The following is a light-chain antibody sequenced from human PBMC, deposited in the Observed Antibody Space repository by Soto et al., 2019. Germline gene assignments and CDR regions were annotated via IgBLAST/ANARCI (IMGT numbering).Light chain of an antibody. CDR2: LNSDGSH. J-gene: IGLJ2*01. Sequence: QAVVTQSPSASASLGASVKLTCTLSSGHSNYAIAWHQQQPEKGPRYLMKLNSDGSHIKGDGIPDRFSGSRSGAERYLTISSLQSEDEADYYCQTWGTGIHVVFGGGTKLTVL. V-gene: IGLV4-69*01. CDR1: SGHSNYA. CDR3: QTWGTGIHVV.